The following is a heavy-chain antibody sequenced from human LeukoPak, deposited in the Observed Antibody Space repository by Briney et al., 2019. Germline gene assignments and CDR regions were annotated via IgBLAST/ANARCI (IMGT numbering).Heavy chain of an antibody. CDR3: TTEGIVATIVPDY. CDR2: ISSSSSYI. CDR1: GFTFSSYS. V-gene: IGHV3-21*04. D-gene: IGHD5-12*01. J-gene: IGHJ4*02. Sequence: GGSLRLSCAASGFTFSSYSMNWVRQAPGKGLEWVSSISSSSSYIYYADSVKGRFTISRDNSKNTLYLQMNSLRAEDTAVYYCTTEGIVATIVPDYWGQGTLVTVSS.